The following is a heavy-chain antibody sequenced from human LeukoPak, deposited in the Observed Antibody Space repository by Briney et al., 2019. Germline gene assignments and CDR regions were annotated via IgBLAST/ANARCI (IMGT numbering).Heavy chain of an antibody. CDR1: GYTFTSYG. CDR3: ARDVGELPRPLFYFDY. V-gene: IGHV1-18*01. Sequence: ASVKVSCKASGYTFTSYGISWVRQAPGQGLEWMGWISAYNGNTNYAQKFQGRVTMTRDTSISTAYMELSRLRSDDTAVYYCARDVGELPRPLFYFDYWGQGTLVTVSS. D-gene: IGHD1-26*01. CDR2: ISAYNGNT. J-gene: IGHJ4*02.